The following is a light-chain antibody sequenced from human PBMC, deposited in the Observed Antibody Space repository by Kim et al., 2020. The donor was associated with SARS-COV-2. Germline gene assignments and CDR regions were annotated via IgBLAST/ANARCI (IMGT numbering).Light chain of an antibody. CDR1: QGVSSTY. CDR2: AAS. V-gene: IGKV3-20*01. CDR3: QQYGTSPLT. Sequence: PGERATTSCRASQGVSSTYLAWYQQKPGQAPRLLIYAASSRATGIPDRFSGSGSGTDFTLTISRLEPEDFAVYYCQQYGTSPLTFGGGTKVDIK. J-gene: IGKJ4*01.